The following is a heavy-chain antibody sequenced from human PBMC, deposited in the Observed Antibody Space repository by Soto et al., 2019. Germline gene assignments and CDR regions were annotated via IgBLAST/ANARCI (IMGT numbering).Heavy chain of an antibody. CDR2: IYWDDDK. CDR1: GFSLITTGSG. Sequence: QITLKESGPTLVEPTQTLTLTCTFSGFSLITTGSGVAWIRQPPGKALEWLELIYWDDDKRYSPSLKSRLTIAKDRSKSQVVLTMTNMDAVATGTYFCVHLVTAVTAFGMDVWGQGTAVTVCS. J-gene: IGHJ6*02. CDR3: VHLVTAVTAFGMDV. V-gene: IGHV2-5*02. D-gene: IGHD4-17*01.